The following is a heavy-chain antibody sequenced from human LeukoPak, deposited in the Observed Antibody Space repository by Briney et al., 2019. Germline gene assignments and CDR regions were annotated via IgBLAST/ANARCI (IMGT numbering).Heavy chain of an antibody. J-gene: IGHJ6*03. Sequence: SGGSLRLSCAASGFTFSSYIMNWVRQAPGKGLEWVSSISSSSSYIYYADSVKGRFTISRDNAKNSLYLQMDSLRAEDTAVYYCARDLAGDYGDSIAQYYYYYMDVWGKGTTVTVSS. V-gene: IGHV3-21*01. CDR3: ARDLAGDYGDSIAQYYYYYMDV. CDR1: GFTFSSYI. CDR2: ISSSSSYI. D-gene: IGHD4-17*01.